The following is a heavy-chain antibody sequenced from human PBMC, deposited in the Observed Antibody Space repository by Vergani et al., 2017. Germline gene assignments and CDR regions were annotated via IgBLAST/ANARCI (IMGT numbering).Heavy chain of an antibody. V-gene: IGHV3-30-3*01. CDR1: GFTFSSYA. D-gene: IGHD6-19*01. Sequence: VQLLESGGGLVQPGGSLRLSCAASGFTFSSYAMHWVRQAPGKGLEWVAVISYDGSNKYYADSVKGRFTISRDNSKNTLYLQMNSLRAEDTAVYYCARDRFAGSSGWPLYFDYWGQGTLVTVSS. J-gene: IGHJ4*02. CDR3: ARDRFAGSSGWPLYFDY. CDR2: ISYDGSNK.